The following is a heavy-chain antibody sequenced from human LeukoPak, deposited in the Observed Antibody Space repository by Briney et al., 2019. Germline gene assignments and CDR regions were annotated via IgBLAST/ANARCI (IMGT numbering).Heavy chain of an antibody. Sequence: GGSLRLSCAASGFTFSDYYMRWVRQAPGKGLEWVANIKQDGSEKYYVDSVKGRFTISRDNAKNSLYLQMNSLRAEDTAVYYCARGSCSSTSCQPLGMDVWGQGTTVTVSS. CDR3: ARGSCSSTSCQPLGMDV. D-gene: IGHD2-2*01. V-gene: IGHV3-7*01. J-gene: IGHJ6*02. CDR2: IKQDGSEK. CDR1: GFTFSDYY.